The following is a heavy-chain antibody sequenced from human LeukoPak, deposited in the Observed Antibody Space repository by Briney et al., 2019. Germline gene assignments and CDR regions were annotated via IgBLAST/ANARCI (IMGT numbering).Heavy chain of an antibody. V-gene: IGHV4-59*01. Sequence: SETLSLTCTVFGDSISSYYWSWIRQPPGKGLEWIGCIYYSGSTKYNPSLKSRVTISRDTSKNQFSLKLSSVTAADTAVYYCARDAFGRSGFDYWGQGTLVTVSS. CDR3: ARDAFGRSGFDY. CDR1: GDSISSYY. CDR2: IYYSGST. J-gene: IGHJ4*02. D-gene: IGHD3-3*02.